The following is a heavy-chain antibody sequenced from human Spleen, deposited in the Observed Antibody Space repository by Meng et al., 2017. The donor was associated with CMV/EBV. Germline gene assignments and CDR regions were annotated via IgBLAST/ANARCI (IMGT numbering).Heavy chain of an antibody. Sequence: GESLKISCAASGFTFSSYAMHWVRQAPGKGLEWVAVISYDGSNKYYADSVKGRFTISRDNSKNTLYLQMNSLRAEDTAVYYCARDGSMVTRGYFDYWGQGTLVTVS. V-gene: IGHV3-30*04. CDR3: ARDGSMVTRGYFDY. CDR2: ISYDGSNK. CDR1: GFTFSSYA. D-gene: IGHD4/OR15-4a*01. J-gene: IGHJ4*02.